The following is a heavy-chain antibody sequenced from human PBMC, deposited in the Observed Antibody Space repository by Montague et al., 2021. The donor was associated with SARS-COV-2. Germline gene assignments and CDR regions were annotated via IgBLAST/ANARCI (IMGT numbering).Heavy chain of an antibody. Sequence: PALVKPTQTLTLTCTFSGFSLSTSGFRVSWIRQPPGKALEWLALIDWDDDKYYATSLKPRLTISKDTSKNQVVLTMTNMNPVDTATYYCARSPSDILPGYYRGFDYWGQGTLVTVSS. V-gene: IGHV2-70*01. CDR1: GFSLSTSGFR. D-gene: IGHD3-9*01. CDR3: ARSPSDILPGYYRGFDY. J-gene: IGHJ4*02. CDR2: IDWDDDK.